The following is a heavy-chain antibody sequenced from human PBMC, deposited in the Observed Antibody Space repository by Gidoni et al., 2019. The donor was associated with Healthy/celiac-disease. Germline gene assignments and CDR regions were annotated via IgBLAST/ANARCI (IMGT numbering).Heavy chain of an antibody. CDR1: GCTFSSYA. Sequence: HVQLVQSAAEVKKPVSSVKVSCKASGCTFSSYAISWVRQDPGQGLECMGGIISIFGTANYEQKFKGRVTITADKSTSTAYMELSSVSSEDTAVYYCARPHYCSSTSCPFDYWGQGTLVTVSS. J-gene: IGHJ4*02. CDR2: IISIFGTA. V-gene: IGHV1-69*06. D-gene: IGHD2-2*01. CDR3: ARPHYCSSTSCPFDY.